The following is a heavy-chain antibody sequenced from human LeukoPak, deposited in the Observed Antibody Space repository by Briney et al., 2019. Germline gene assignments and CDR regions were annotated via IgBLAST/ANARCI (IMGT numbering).Heavy chain of an antibody. Sequence: SGGSLRLSCAASGFSFSSYWMSWVRQAPGKGLEWVANIKRDGSEKYYVDSVKGRFTISRDNDKNALFLQMNSLRVEDTAVYYCARDQNYYDSSGELYHVYWGQGTLVTVSS. V-gene: IGHV3-7*01. D-gene: IGHD3-22*01. J-gene: IGHJ4*02. CDR1: GFSFSSYW. CDR2: IKRDGSEK. CDR3: ARDQNYYDSSGELYHVY.